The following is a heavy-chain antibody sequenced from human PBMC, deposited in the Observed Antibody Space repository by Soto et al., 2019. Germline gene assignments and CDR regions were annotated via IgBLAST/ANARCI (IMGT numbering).Heavy chain of an antibody. D-gene: IGHD3-22*01. Sequence: SETLSLTCTVSGGSISSGGYYWGWIRQHPGKGLEWIGYIYYSGSTYYNPSLKSRVTISVDTSKNQFSLKLSSVTAADTAVYYCARTYLNYDSSGLFDYWGQGTLVTVSS. J-gene: IGHJ4*02. CDR1: GGSISSGGYY. V-gene: IGHV4-31*03. CDR2: IYYSGST. CDR3: ARTYLNYDSSGLFDY.